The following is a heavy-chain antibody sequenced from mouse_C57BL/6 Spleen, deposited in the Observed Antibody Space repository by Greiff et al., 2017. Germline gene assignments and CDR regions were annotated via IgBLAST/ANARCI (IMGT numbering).Heavy chain of an antibody. CDR1: GYAFSSYW. V-gene: IGHV1-80*01. CDR3: AREEDGYPFDY. D-gene: IGHD2-3*01. Sequence: LQESGAELVKPGASVKISCKASGYAFSSYWMNWVKQRPGKGLEWIGQIYPGDGDTNYNGKFKGKATLTADKSSSTAYMQLSSLTSEDSAVYFCAREEDGYPFDYWGQGTTLTVSS. CDR2: IYPGDGDT. J-gene: IGHJ2*01.